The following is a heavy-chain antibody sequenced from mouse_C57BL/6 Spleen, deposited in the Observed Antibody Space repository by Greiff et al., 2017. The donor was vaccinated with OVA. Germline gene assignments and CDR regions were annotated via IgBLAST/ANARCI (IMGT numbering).Heavy chain of an antibody. J-gene: IGHJ3*01. CDR1: GFTFTDYY. D-gene: IGHD2-4*01. CDR3: ARYGDYGGFAY. Sequence: EVKLMESGGGLVQPGGSLSLSCAASGFTFTDYYMSWVRQPPGKALEWLGFIRNKANGYTTEYSASVKGRFTISRDNSQSILYLQMNALRAEDSATYYCARYGDYGGFAYWGQGTLVTVSA. V-gene: IGHV7-3*01. CDR2: IRNKANGYTT.